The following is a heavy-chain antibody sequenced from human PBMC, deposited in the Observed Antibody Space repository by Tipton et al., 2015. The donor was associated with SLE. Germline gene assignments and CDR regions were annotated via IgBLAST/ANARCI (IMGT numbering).Heavy chain of an antibody. D-gene: IGHD1-1*01. CDR2: IDYTANP. V-gene: IGHV4-59*01. J-gene: IGHJ4*02. Sequence: TLSLTCTVSGGSISGFYCSWIRQSPGKGLEWIGNIDYTANPNYSPSLKSRVTISIDTSTNHFSLKLRSVTAADTAVYYCARSWNDAPPDLGYWGQGTLVTVSS. CDR3: ARSWNDAPPDLGY. CDR1: GGSISGFY.